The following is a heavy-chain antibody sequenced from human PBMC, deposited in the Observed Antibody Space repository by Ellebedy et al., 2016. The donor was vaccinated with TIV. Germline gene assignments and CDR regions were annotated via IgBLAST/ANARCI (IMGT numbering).Heavy chain of an antibody. V-gene: IGHV1-69*13. CDR1: VGNFSTYA. Sequence: AASVKVSCKASVGNFSTYALSWVRQAPGQGLEWMGGFVPVFRTANYAQRFQGRVTIAADEFTTTVYMELSSLRSEDTAVYYCARATITGTTNFDYWGQGTLVTVSS. CDR2: FVPVFRTA. CDR3: ARATITGTTNFDY. D-gene: IGHD1-20*01. J-gene: IGHJ4*02.